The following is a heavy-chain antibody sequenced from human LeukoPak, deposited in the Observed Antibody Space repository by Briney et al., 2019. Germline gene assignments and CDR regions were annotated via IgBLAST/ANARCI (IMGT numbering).Heavy chain of an antibody. Sequence: GGSLRLSCSASGFIFTTYGMNWVRQAPGKGLEWVSGIGGSGTRTYYADSVKARFTISRDNSKNTLYLQMNSLRDEDTAVYYCAKDSGWILFDDWGQGTLVTVSS. CDR1: GFIFTTYG. J-gene: IGHJ4*02. CDR2: IGGSGTRT. CDR3: AKDSGWILFDD. V-gene: IGHV3-23*01. D-gene: IGHD2-2*03.